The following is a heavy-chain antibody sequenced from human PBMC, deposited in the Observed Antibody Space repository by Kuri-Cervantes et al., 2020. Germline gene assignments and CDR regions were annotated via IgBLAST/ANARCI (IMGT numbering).Heavy chain of an antibody. CDR3: ARLPMGGGYCSSTSCYAHDY. D-gene: IGHD2-2*01. V-gene: IGHV1-2*02. CDR1: GYTFTGYY. CDR2: INPNSGGT. Sequence: ASVKVSCKASGYTFTGYYMHWVRQAPGQGLERMGWINPNSGGTNYAQKFQGRVTMTRDTSISTAYMELSRLRSDDTAVYYCARLPMGGGYCSSTSCYAHDYWGQGTLVTVSS. J-gene: IGHJ4*02.